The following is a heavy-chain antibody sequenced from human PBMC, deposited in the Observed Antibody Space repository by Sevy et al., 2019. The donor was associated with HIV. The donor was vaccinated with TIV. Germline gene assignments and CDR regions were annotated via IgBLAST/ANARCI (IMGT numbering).Heavy chain of an antibody. CDR1: GFTFSTYP. D-gene: IGHD5-12*01. CDR2: ISYDGSSK. CDR3: ARDSGYTINYSAGAT. Sequence: GGSLRLSCAASGFTFSTYPMHWVRQSPGKGLEWVTVISYDGSSKYYADSVKGRFTISRDNSKNTVFLQMDSLRVDDTAVYYCARDSGYTINYSAGATWGQGALVTVSS. J-gene: IGHJ5*02. V-gene: IGHV3-30*04.